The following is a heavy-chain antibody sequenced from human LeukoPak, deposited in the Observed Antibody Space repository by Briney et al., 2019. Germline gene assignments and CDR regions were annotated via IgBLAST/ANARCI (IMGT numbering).Heavy chain of an antibody. CDR2: IRGSGADK. V-gene: IGHV3-23*01. CDR3: AKISWDGRGTFD. J-gene: IGHJ4*02. D-gene: IGHD1/OR15-1a*01. CDR1: GFSFSTYS. Sequence: GGSLRLSCAASGFSFSTYSMSWVRQAPGKGLEWVSSIRGSGADKYYADSVKGRFSISRDNSQDTLSLKMNSLRAEDTAVYYCAKISWDGRGTFDWGRGTLVTVSS.